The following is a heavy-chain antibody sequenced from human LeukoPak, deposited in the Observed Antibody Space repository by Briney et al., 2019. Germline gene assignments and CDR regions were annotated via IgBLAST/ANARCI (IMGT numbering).Heavy chain of an antibody. CDR2: ISYSGST. D-gene: IGHD2-21*02. J-gene: IGHJ4*02. CDR3: ARANSIVVVTATLYYFDY. V-gene: IGHV4-39*07. Sequence: SETLSLTCSVSGGSISSSSYSWTWLRQPPGKGLEWIGTISYSGSTDYNPSLKSRVTISVDTSKNQVSLRLSSVTAADTAVYYCARANSIVVVTATLYYFDYWGQGTLVTVSS. CDR1: GGSISSSSYS.